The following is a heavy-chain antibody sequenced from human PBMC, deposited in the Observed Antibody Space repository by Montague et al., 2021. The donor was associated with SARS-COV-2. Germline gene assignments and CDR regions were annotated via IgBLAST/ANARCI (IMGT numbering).Heavy chain of an antibody. CDR1: GGSINNYY. CDR3: ARTTYFDLASIYYYAMDV. V-gene: IGHV4-59*08. D-gene: IGHD3-9*01. Sequence: SETRSLTCTVSGGSINNYYWSWIRQPPGRGLEWIGYIYYSGSTEYSPSLKSRVTMSIDTSKNQFSLRLNSVTAADTAVYFCARTTYFDLASIYYYAMDVWGQGTTVTVSS. J-gene: IGHJ6*02. CDR2: IYYSGST.